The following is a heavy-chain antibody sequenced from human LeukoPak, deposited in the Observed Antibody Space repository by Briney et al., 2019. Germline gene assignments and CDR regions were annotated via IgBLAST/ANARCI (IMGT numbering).Heavy chain of an antibody. Sequence: SETLSLTCTVSGGSISSYYWSWIRQPPGKGLEWIGYIYYSGSTNYNPSLKSRVTMSVDTSKNQFSLKLSSVTAADTAVYYCAGDQAVVEMPTTHDTFDIWGQGTLVTVSS. CDR1: GGSISSYY. D-gene: IGHD5-24*01. J-gene: IGHJ3*02. CDR2: IYYSGST. V-gene: IGHV4-59*12. CDR3: AGDQAVVEMPTTHDTFDI.